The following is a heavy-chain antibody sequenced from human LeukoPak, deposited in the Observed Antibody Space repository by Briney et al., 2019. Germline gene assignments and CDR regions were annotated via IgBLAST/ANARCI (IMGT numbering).Heavy chain of an antibody. V-gene: IGHV3-21*01. CDR2: ISSSSSYI. CDR3: AREGPGYCSSTSCPGPSDAFDI. D-gene: IGHD2-2*01. J-gene: IGHJ3*02. CDR1: GFTFHHYS. Sequence: PGGSLRLSCAASGFTFHHYSMHWVRQPPGKGLEWVSSISSSSSYIYYADSVKGRFTISRDNAKNSLYLQMNSLRAEDTAVYYCAREGPGYCSSTSCPGPSDAFDIWGQGTMVTVSS.